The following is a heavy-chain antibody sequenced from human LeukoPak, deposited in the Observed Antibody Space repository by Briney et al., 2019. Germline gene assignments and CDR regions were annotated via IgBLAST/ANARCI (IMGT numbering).Heavy chain of an antibody. Sequence: GASVKVSCKASGYTFTGYYMHWVRQAPGQGLEWMGWINPNSGGTNYAQKFQGWVTMTRDTSISTAYMELSRLRSDDTAVYYCARERGVYAGFWFDPWGQGTLVTVSS. D-gene: IGHD5/OR15-5a*01. CDR1: GYTFTGYY. J-gene: IGHJ5*02. CDR3: ARERGVYAGFWFDP. V-gene: IGHV1-2*04. CDR2: INPNSGGT.